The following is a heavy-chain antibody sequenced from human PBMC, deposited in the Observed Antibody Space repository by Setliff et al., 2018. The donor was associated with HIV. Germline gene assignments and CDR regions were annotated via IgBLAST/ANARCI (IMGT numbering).Heavy chain of an antibody. Sequence: GGSLRLSCAASGFTFSTHEMNWVRQTPGKGLEWVSYISASGRTIYYVDSVKGRFTISRDNAKNSLYLQMNSLRSEDTAVYYCATVPRGYCSGGSCYYFGYWGQGTLVTVSS. J-gene: IGHJ4*02. CDR2: ISASGRTI. D-gene: IGHD2-15*01. CDR3: ATVPRGYCSGGSCYYFGY. CDR1: GFTFSTHE. V-gene: IGHV3-48*03.